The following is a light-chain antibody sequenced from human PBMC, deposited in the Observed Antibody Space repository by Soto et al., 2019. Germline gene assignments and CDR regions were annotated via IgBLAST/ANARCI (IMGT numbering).Light chain of an antibody. CDR2: GAS. J-gene: IGKJ4*01. CDR1: QSVSSN. Sequence: EIVLTQSPGTLSLSPGERVTLSCRASQSVSSNLAWYQQKPGQTPRLVIYGASPRATGFPARFSGTGSGTEFTLTISSLQSEDFAVYYCQQYDSWPLTFGGGTKVEIK. CDR3: QQYDSWPLT. V-gene: IGKV3-15*01.